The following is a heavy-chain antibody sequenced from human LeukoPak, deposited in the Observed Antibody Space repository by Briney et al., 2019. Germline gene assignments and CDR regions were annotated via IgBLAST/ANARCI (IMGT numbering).Heavy chain of an antibody. CDR1: GFTFSSYS. CDR3: ARNRGGNEFDY. J-gene: IGHJ4*02. Sequence: GGSLRLSCAASGFTFSSYSMNWVRQAPGKGLEWVSSISSSSSYIYYADSVKGRFTISRDNAKNSLYLQMDSLRGEDTAVYYCARNRGGNEFDYWGQGTLVTVSS. CDR2: ISSSSSYI. D-gene: IGHD4-23*01. V-gene: IGHV3-21*01.